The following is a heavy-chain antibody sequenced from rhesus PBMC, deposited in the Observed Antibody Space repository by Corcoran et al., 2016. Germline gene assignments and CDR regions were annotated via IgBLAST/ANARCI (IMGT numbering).Heavy chain of an antibody. J-gene: IGHJ5-1*01. CDR1: GYSHSSAYH. D-gene: IGHD6-13*01. CDR2: IGSGGSN. V-gene: IGHV4S14*01. CDR3: ARAGYHNRFDV. Sequence: QVQLQESGPGLVKPSGTLTLPLAVSGYSHSSAYHWGWIRQPPGKGLEWIGHIGSGGSNYLNPSLKSRVTISTDTSKNQFSLKLSSVTAADTAVYYCARAGYHNRFDVWGPGVLVTVSS.